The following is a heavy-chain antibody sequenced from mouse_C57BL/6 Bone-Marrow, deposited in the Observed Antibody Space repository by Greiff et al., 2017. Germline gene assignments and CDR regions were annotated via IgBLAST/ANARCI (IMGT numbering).Heavy chain of an antibody. J-gene: IGHJ2*01. CDR1: GYSFTGYY. CDR3: ARSMMVTTTNWVNFDY. D-gene: IGHD2-3*01. Sequence: VQLKESGPELVKPGASVKISCKASGYSFTGYYMNWVKQSPEKSLEWIGEINPSTGGTTYNQKFKAKATLTVDKSSSTAYMQLKSLTSEDSAVYYCARSMMVTTTNWVNFDYWGRGTTLAVSS. V-gene: IGHV1-42*01. CDR2: INPSTGGT.